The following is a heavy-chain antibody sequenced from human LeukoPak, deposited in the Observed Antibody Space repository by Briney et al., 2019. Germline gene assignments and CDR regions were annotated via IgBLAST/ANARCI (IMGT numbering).Heavy chain of an antibody. V-gene: IGHV4-4*07. CDR3: ARDRGVTVPGRRLDY. J-gene: IGHJ4*02. CDR2: ISTSGST. CDR1: GGSISNYY. D-gene: IGHD6-19*01. Sequence: SETLSLTCTVSGGSISNYYWSWIRQPAGKGLEWIGHISTSGSTNYNPSLKSRVTISIDNSNNQFSLKMTSATAPDTAVYFCARDRGVTVPGRRLDYWGQGTLVTVSS.